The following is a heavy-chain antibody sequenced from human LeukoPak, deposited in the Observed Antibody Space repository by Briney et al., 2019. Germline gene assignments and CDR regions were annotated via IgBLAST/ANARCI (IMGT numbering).Heavy chain of an antibody. CDR1: GSSISSDYY. V-gene: IGHV4-38-2*02. CDR3: AREAYYYDSSGSISPYFFDY. D-gene: IGHD3-22*01. CDR2: IFHSGSP. Sequence: SETLSLTCTVSGSSISSDYYWGSIRQPPGKGLEWIGSIFHSGSPYYNPSLKSRFTISVDTSKNQFSLKLSSVTAAHTAVYYCAREAYYYDSSGSISPYFFDYWGQGTLVTVSS. J-gene: IGHJ4*02.